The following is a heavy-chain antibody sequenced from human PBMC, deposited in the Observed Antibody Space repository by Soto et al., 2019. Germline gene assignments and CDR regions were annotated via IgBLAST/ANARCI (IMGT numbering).Heavy chain of an antibody. CDR1: GFTFSNAW. Sequence: GGSLRLSCAVSGFTFSNAWMNWVRQAPGKGLEWVGRIKSKTDGGTTDYAAPVKGRFTISRDDSKNTLYLQMNSLKTEDTAVYYCTTEGSPVTQGLSDYWGQGTLVTVSS. CDR3: TTEGSPVTQGLSDY. D-gene: IGHD2-21*02. CDR2: IKSKTDGGTT. J-gene: IGHJ4*02. V-gene: IGHV3-15*07.